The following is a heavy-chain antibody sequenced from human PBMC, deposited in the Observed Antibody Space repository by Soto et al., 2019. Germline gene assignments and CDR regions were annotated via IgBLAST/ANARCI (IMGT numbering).Heavy chain of an antibody. CDR3: TTGLDCSSTSCYSYYYYGMDV. J-gene: IGHJ6*02. CDR2: IKSKTDGGAT. D-gene: IGHD2-2*02. V-gene: IGHV3-15*07. Sequence: PGGSLRLSCAASGFTFSNAWMNWVRQAPGKGLEWVGRIKSKTDGGATDYAAPVKGRFTISRDDSKNTLYLQMNSLKTEDTAVYYCTTGLDCSSTSCYSYYYYGMDVWGQGTTVTVSS. CDR1: GFTFSNAW.